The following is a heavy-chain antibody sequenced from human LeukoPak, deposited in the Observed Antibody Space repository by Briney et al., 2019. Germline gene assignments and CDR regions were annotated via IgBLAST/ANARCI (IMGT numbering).Heavy chain of an antibody. J-gene: IGHJ4*02. CDR3: TRIYVGSATTYPYDY. D-gene: IGHD3-16*01. CDR1: GFSLRSYW. V-gene: IGHV3-74*01. CDR2: INTDGRIT. Sequence: GGSLRLSCAASGFSLRSYWMHRARQAPGEGRVWVSRINTDGRITNYADSVKGRFTISRDNAKNTLFLQMNSLRAEDTAVYYCTRIYVGSATTYPYDYWGQGTLVTVSS.